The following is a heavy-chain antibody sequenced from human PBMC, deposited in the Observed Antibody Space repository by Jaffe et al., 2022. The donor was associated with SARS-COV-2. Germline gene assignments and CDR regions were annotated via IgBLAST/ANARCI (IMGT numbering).Heavy chain of an antibody. CDR3: ARVGVWEHGLDY. CDR2: IYYSGST. V-gene: IGHV4-61*01. J-gene: IGHJ4*02. D-gene: IGHD1-26*01. Sequence: QVQLQESGPGLVKPSETLSLTCTVSGGSVSSGSYYWSWIRQPPGKGLEWIGYIYYSGSTNYNPSLKSRVTISLDTSKNQFSLKLSSVTAADTAVYYCARVGVWEHGLDYWGQGTLVTVSS. CDR1: GGSVSSGSYY.